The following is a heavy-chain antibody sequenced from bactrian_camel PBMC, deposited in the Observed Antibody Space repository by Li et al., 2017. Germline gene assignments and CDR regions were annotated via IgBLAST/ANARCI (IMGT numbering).Heavy chain of an antibody. CDR2: IYTGGGST. Sequence: QLVESGGGLVQPGGSLRLSCAASGFTFSSYYMSWVRQAPGKGLEWVSSIYTGGGSTYYADSVKGRFTISKDNAKNTLYLQMNSLKPEDTAVYYCASSPGFNEPLPYPLSLDTGHFGYWGQGTQVTVS. J-gene: IGHJ6*01. D-gene: IGHD5*01. CDR3: ASSPGFNEPLPYPLSLDTGHFGY. V-gene: IGHV3S28*01. CDR1: GFTFSSYY.